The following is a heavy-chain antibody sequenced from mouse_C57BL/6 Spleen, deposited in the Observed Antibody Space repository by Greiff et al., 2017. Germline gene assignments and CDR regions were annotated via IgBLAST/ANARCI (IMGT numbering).Heavy chain of an antibody. CDR1: GYTFTSYW. D-gene: IGHD2-3*01. CDR3: ARYDGCYRYFDV. J-gene: IGHJ1*03. Sequence: VQLQQPGAELVKPGASVKMSCKASGYTFTSYWITWVKQRPGQGLEWIGDIYPGSGSTNYNEKFKSKATLTVDTSSSTAYMQISSLTSEDSAVYYCARYDGCYRYFDVWGTGTTVTVSS. V-gene: IGHV1-55*01. CDR2: IYPGSGST.